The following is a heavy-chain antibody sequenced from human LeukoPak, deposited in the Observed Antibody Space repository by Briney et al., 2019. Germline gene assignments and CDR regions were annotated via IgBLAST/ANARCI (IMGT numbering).Heavy chain of an antibody. V-gene: IGHV4-39*01. CDR2: IYYSGST. Sequence: PSETLSLTCTVSGGSISGSSYYWGWIRQPPGKGLEWIGSIYYSGSTNYNPSLKSRVTISVDTSKNQFSLKLNSVTATDTAVYYCARRYGPWGQGTLVTVSS. J-gene: IGHJ4*02. CDR3: ARRYGP. D-gene: IGHD3-16*01. CDR1: GGSISGSSYY.